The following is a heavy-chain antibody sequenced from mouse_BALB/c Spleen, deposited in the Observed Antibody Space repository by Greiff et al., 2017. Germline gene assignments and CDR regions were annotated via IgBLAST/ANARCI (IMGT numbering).Heavy chain of an antibody. D-gene: IGHD2-1*01. Sequence: VQLQQSGAELVKPGASVKLSCKASGYTFTSYYMYWVKQRPGQGLEWIGEINPSNGGTNFNEKFKSKATLTVDKSSSTAYMQLSSLTSEDSAVYYCTRSGYGNYGWFAYWGQGTLVTVSA. CDR3: TRSGYGNYGWFAY. CDR2: INPSNGGT. V-gene: IGHV1S81*02. J-gene: IGHJ3*01. CDR1: GYTFTSYY.